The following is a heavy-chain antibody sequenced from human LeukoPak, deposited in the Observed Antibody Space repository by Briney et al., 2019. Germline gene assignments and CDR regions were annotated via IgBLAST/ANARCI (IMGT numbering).Heavy chain of an antibody. CDR2: IYYSGTT. CDR1: GGSISSYY. D-gene: IGHD6-13*01. CDR3: ARGVYIAAAQYGY. J-gene: IGHJ4*02. V-gene: IGHV4-59*01. Sequence: SETLSLTCTVSGGSISSYYWSWIRQPPGKGLEWIGYIYYSGTTNYNPSLKSRVTISVDTSKNQFSLKLSSVTAADTAVYYCARGVYIAAAQYGYWGQGTLVPVSS.